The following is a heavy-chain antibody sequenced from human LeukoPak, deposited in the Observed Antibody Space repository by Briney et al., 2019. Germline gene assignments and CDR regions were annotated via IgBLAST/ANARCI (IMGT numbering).Heavy chain of an antibody. Sequence: PGGSLRLSCAASGFTFSSDAMHWVRQAPGKGLLWVSRINRDGRATAYADSVKGRYVISRDNAKKMLYLQLNSLRAEDTAVYYCVYGAPFDNWGQGTLVTVSS. V-gene: IGHV3-74*01. CDR1: GFTFSSDA. J-gene: IGHJ4*02. D-gene: IGHD4-17*01. CDR3: VYGAPFDN. CDR2: INRDGRAT.